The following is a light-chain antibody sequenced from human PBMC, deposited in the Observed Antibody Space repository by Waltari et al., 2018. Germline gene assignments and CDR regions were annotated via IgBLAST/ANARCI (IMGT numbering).Light chain of an antibody. CDR2: GAS. J-gene: IGKJ1*01. CDR3: HQYGDIPRT. V-gene: IGKV3-20*01. Sequence: EIVLTQSPVTLSLSPGERATLSCWASQSVTSNYLAWYQQKPGQAPRILIYGASSRATGIPDRFSGLGSGTDFTLTITRREPEEFAVYYCHQYGDIPRTFGQGTKVELK. CDR1: QSVTSNY.